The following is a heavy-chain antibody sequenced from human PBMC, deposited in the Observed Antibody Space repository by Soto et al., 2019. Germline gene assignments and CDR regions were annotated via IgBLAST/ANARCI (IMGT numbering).Heavy chain of an antibody. Sequence: ASVKVSCKASGYTFSTYYISWVRQAPGQGLEWMGWINAYIGNTDYAQMFQGRVTMTTDTSTSTAYMELRSLRSDDTAVYYCAKVGEKYSGENFFDYCGQGTLVTVSS. V-gene: IGHV1-18*01. CDR1: GYTFSTYY. D-gene: IGHD5-18*01. CDR2: INAYIGNT. CDR3: AKVGEKYSGENFFDY. J-gene: IGHJ4*02.